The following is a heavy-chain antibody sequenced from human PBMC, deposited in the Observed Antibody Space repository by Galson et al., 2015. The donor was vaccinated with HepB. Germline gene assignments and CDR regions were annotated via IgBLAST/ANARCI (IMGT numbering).Heavy chain of an antibody. J-gene: IGHJ4*02. V-gene: IGHV6-1*01. Sequence: CAISGDSVSSNSAAWNWIRQSPSRGLEWLGRTYYRSKWYNDYAVSVKSRITINPDTSKNQFSLQLNSVTPEDTAVYYCARSYYRYSSSWYYFDYWGQGTLVTVSS. CDR1: GDSVSSNSAA. CDR2: TYYRSKWYN. CDR3: ARSYYRYSSSWYYFDY. D-gene: IGHD6-13*01.